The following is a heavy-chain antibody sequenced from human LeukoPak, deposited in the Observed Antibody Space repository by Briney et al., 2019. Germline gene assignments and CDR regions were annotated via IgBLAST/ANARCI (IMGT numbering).Heavy chain of an antibody. V-gene: IGHV1-2*02. J-gene: IGHJ4*02. Sequence: GSSVKVSCKASGGTFSSYAISWVRQAPGQGLEWMGWINPNSGGTNYAQKFQGRVTMTRDTSISTAYMELSRLRSDDTAVYYCARGAVAGTDFDYWGQGTLVTVSS. CDR1: GGTFSSYA. CDR3: ARGAVAGTDFDY. D-gene: IGHD6-19*01. CDR2: INPNSGGT.